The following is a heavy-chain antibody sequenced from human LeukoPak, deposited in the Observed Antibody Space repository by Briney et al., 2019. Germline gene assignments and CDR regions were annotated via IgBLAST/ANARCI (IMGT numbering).Heavy chain of an antibody. Sequence: PGGSLRLSCAASGFSLSSYWMHWVRQAPGKGVVWVSRINSDGSSTSFVDSVKGRFTISRDNAKNTLYLQMNSLRAEDTAVYYCARVYDGYLDAFDIWGQGTMVTVSS. J-gene: IGHJ3*02. CDR2: INSDGSST. CDR1: GFSLSSYW. CDR3: ARVYDGYLDAFDI. V-gene: IGHV3-74*01. D-gene: IGHD5-24*01.